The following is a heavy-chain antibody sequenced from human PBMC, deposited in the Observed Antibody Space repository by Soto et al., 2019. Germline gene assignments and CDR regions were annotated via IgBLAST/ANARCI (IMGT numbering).Heavy chain of an antibody. V-gene: IGHV3-21*06. Sequence: GGSLRLSCAASGFTFTRHSMNWVRQAPGKGLEWVSSISSTTNYIYYGDSMKGRFTISRDNAKNSLYLEMNSLRAEETAVYYCARESEDLTSDFDYWGQGTLVTVSS. CDR2: ISSTTNYI. CDR3: ARESEDLTSDFDY. CDR1: GFTFTRHS. J-gene: IGHJ4*02.